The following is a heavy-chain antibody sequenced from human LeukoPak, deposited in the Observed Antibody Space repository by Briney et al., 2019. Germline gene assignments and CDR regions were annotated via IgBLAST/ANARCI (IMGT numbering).Heavy chain of an antibody. CDR3: ARGGSSGWSDFDY. J-gene: IGHJ4*02. D-gene: IGHD6-19*01. CDR1: GFTVSTYY. CDR2: IYSGNST. V-gene: IGHV3-66*01. Sequence: GGSLRLSCAASGFTVSTYYMNWVRQAPGKGLEWVSVIYSGNSTYYADSVKGRFTISRDNSKNTLYLQMNGLRAEDTAVYYYARGGSSGWSDFDYWGQGTLVTVSS.